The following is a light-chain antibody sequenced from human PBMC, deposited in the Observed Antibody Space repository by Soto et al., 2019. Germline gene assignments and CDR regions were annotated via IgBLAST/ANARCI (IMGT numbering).Light chain of an antibody. J-gene: IGKJ4*01. CDR3: QQANSFPLT. V-gene: IGKV1D-12*01. Sequence: DIQMTQSPSSVSSSVGDIFTITCGASQGISSWLAWYQQKPGKAPKLLIYTASSLQSGVPSRFSGSGSGTDFSLTISSLQPEDFAIYFCQQANSFPLTFGGGTKVDIK. CDR2: TAS. CDR1: QGISSW.